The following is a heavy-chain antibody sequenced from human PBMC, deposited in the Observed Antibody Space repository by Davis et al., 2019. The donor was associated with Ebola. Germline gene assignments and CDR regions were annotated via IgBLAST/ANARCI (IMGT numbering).Heavy chain of an antibody. Sequence: GESPNTPFPASGFHLIHTCMPSVRQAPGHRLEWVAHLKAIPHGGTTESAAPVKGRFTISRDDSKNTLYLQMTNLNSEDTGLYYCIRHNWGIGQWGQGTLVTVS. D-gene: IGHD7-27*01. CDR2: LKAIPHGGTT. CDR3: IRHNWGIGQ. J-gene: IGHJ4*02. V-gene: IGHV3-15*05. CDR1: GFHLIHTC.